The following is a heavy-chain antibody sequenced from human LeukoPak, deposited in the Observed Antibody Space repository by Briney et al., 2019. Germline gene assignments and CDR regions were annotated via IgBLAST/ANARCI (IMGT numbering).Heavy chain of an antibody. CDR1: GYTFTSYY. V-gene: IGHV1-46*01. CDR3: ARSSSWYDNWFDP. J-gene: IGHJ5*02. Sequence: ASVKVSCKASGYTFTSYYMHWVRQAPGQGLEWMGIINPSGGNTSYAQKFQGRVTMTRDTSTSTVYMELSSLRSEDTAVYFCARSSSWYDNWFDPWGQGTLVTVSS. CDR2: INPSGGNT. D-gene: IGHD6-13*01.